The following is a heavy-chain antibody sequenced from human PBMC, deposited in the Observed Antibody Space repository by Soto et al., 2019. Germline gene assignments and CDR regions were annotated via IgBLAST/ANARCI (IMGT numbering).Heavy chain of an antibody. J-gene: IGHJ4*02. D-gene: IGHD2-21*01. CDR3: ARVAYVDESFDY. CDR1: GFTFSSYW. CDR2: TKPDGSEK. Sequence: EVHLVESGGGLVQPGGSLRLSCAASGFTFSSYWMTWVRLAPGKGLEWVANTKPDGSEKNYVGSVKGRFTISRDNAKNSLFLQMDSLRAEDTAVYYCARVAYVDESFDYWGQGTLVTVSS. V-gene: IGHV3-7*01.